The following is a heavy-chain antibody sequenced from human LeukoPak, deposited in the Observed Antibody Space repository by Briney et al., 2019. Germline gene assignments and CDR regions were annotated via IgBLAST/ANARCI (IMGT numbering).Heavy chain of an antibody. J-gene: IGHJ4*02. V-gene: IGHV3-30*02. CDR1: GFTFSSYG. CDR3: ARDGYCSGGSCYGYYFDY. D-gene: IGHD2-15*01. Sequence: GGSLRLSCAASGFTFSSYGMHWVRQAPGKGLEWVAFIRYDGSNKYYADSVKGRFTISRDNSKNTLYLQMNSLRAEDTAVYYCARDGYCSGGSCYGYYFDYWGQGTLVTVSS. CDR2: IRYDGSNK.